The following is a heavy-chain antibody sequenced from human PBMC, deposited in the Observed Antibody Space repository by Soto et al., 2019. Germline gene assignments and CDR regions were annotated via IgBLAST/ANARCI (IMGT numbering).Heavy chain of an antibody. D-gene: IGHD2-15*01. CDR3: AAHVSYASSDIKWFDP. V-gene: IGHV4-39*01. CDR2: IYYSGST. Sequence: PSETLSLTCTVSGGSISSSSYYWGWIRQPPGKGLEWIGSIYYSGSTYYNPSLKGRVTISVDTSKYQFSLKVSSVTAADTALYYCAAHVSYASSDIKWFDPWGQGTLVTVSS. CDR1: GGSISSSSYY. J-gene: IGHJ5*02.